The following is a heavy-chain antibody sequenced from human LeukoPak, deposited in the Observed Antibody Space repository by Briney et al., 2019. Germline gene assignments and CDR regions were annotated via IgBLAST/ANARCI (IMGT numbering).Heavy chain of an antibody. CDR2: ISWNSGSI. V-gene: IGHV3-9*03. D-gene: IGHD6-13*01. J-gene: IGHJ3*02. CDR1: GFTFSDYY. Sequence: HPGGSLRLSCAASGFTFSDYYMSWIRQAPGKGLEWVSGISWNSGSIGYADSVKGRFTISRDNAKNSLYLQMNSLRAEDMALYYCAKGRRGSSWYGWSFDIWGQGTMVTVSS. CDR3: AKGRRGSSWYGWSFDI.